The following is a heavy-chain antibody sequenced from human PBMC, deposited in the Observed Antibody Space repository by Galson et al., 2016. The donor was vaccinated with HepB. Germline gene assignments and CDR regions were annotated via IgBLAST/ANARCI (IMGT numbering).Heavy chain of an antibody. D-gene: IGHD2-2*01. V-gene: IGHV1-69*01. Sequence: APGRVLEWIGGIIPIFGAANYGQIFQGRVTITADESASTVYMDLSGVTSQDTAVYWCARQTTPPGCRLTRCALDLNGMDVWGQGTTVTVSS. CDR2: IIPIFGAA. J-gene: IGHJ6*02. CDR3: ARQTTPPGCRLTRCALDLNGMDV.